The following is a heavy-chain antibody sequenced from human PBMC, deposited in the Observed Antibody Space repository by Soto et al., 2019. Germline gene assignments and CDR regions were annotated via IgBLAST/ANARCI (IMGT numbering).Heavy chain of an antibody. CDR1: GGTFSSYT. CDR2: ISAYNCNT. Sequence: ASVKVSCKASGGTFSSYTISWVRQAPGQGLEWIGWISAYNCNTNYAQKLQGRVTMTTDTSTSTAYMELGSLRSDDTAVYYCARGFTMIENWFDPWGQGTLVTVSS. D-gene: IGHD3-22*01. CDR3: ARGFTMIENWFDP. J-gene: IGHJ5*02. V-gene: IGHV1-18*01.